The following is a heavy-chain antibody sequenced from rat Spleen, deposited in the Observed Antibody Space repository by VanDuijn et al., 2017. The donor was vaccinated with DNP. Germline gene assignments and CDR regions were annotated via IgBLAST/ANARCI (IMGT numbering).Heavy chain of an antibody. D-gene: IGHD1-6*01. CDR1: GFTFSDYY. V-gene: IGHV5-22*01. Sequence: EVQLVESGGGLVQPGRSLKLSCAASGFTFSDYYMAWVRQTPTMGLEWVAYTNYDGGSTYNGDSVKGRFTISRDNAKSTLYLQMNSLRSEDMATYYCARHVLPLRIWDYWGQGVMVTVSS. J-gene: IGHJ2*01. CDR3: ARHVLPLRIWDY. CDR2: TNYDGGST.